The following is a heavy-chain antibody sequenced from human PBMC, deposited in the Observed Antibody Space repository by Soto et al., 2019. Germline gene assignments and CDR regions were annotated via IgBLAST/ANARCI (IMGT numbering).Heavy chain of an antibody. CDR2: ISAYNGNT. CDR1: GYTFTSYG. V-gene: IGHV1-18*01. CDR3: ARGTRYCSGGSCYSGDLDY. Sequence: GASVKVSCKASGYTFTSYGISWVRQAPGQGLEWMGWISAYNGNTNYAQKLQGRVTMTTDTSTSTAYMELRSLRSDDTAVYYCARGTRYCSGGSCYSGDLDYWGQGTLVTVSS. D-gene: IGHD2-15*01. J-gene: IGHJ4*02.